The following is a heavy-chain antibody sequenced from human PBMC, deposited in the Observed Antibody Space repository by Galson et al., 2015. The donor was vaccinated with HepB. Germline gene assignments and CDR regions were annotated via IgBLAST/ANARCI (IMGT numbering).Heavy chain of an antibody. V-gene: IGHV3-23*01. D-gene: IGHD6-13*01. CDR2: ISGSGGST. J-gene: IGHJ3*02. Sequence: SLRLSCAASGFTFSSYAMSWVRQAPGKGLEWVSAISGSGGSTYYADSVKGRFTISRDNSKNTLYLQMNSLRAEDTAVYYCAKRWSSSWYTGDAFEIWGQGTMVTSAS. CDR1: GFTFSSYA. CDR3: AKRWSSSWYTGDAFEI.